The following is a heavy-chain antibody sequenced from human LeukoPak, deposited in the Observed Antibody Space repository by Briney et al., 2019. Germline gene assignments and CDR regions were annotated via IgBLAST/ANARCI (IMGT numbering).Heavy chain of an antibody. CDR2: IYTSGST. CDR3: ASAPIVVVPAAIGYYFDY. CDR1: GGSISSYY. Sequence: SETLSLTCTVSGGSISSYYWSWIRQPAGKGLEWIGRIYTSGSTNYNPSLKSRVTISVDTSKNQFSLKLSSVTAADTAVYYCASAPIVVVPAAIGYYFDYWGQGTLVTVSS. J-gene: IGHJ4*02. D-gene: IGHD2-2*01. V-gene: IGHV4-4*07.